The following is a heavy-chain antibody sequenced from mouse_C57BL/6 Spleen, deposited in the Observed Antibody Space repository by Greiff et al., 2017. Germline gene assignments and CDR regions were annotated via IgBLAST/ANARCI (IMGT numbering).Heavy chain of an antibody. CDR3: ARDLASSPPYAMDY. CDR1: GFTFSDYY. Sequence: EVKVVESEGGLVQPGSSMKLSCTASGFTFSDYYMAWVRQVPEKGLEWVANINYDGSSTYYLDSLKSRFIISRDNAKNILYPQMSSLKSEDTATYYCARDLASSPPYAMDYWGQGTSVTVSS. D-gene: IGHD1-1*01. J-gene: IGHJ4*01. CDR2: INYDGSST. V-gene: IGHV5-16*01.